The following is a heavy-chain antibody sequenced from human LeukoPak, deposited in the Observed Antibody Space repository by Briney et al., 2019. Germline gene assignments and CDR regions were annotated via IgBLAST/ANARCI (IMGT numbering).Heavy chain of an antibody. CDR2: VYHSGST. Sequence: SETLSLTCTVSGGSISSSSYYWGWIRQPPGKGLEWIGTVYHSGSTYYNPSLRSRLTISVDRSKNQFSLKLSSVTAADTAVYYCARGGYGAVYDAFDIWGQGTMVTVSS. V-gene: IGHV4-39*07. D-gene: IGHD4-17*01. CDR1: GGSISSSSYY. CDR3: ARGGYGAVYDAFDI. J-gene: IGHJ3*02.